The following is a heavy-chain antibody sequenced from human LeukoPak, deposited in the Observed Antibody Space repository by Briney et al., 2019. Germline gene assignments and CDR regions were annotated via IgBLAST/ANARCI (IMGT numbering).Heavy chain of an antibody. Sequence: GGSLRLSCAASGFTFSSYEMNWVRQAPGKGLELVSYISSGGSTIYCADSVKGRFTISRDNAKNSLYLQMNSLRAEDTAVYYCATLLWFGESTHNNWFDPWGQGTLVTVSS. CDR2: ISSGGSTI. D-gene: IGHD3-10*01. CDR3: ATLLWFGESTHNNWFDP. J-gene: IGHJ5*02. V-gene: IGHV3-48*03. CDR1: GFTFSSYE.